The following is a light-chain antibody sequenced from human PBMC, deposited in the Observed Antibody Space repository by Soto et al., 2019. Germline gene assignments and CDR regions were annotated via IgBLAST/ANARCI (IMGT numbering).Light chain of an antibody. J-gene: IGKJ2*01. Sequence: DIQMPQSPSTLSASVGDGVTITCRASQNISVWLAWYQQRPGKAPKFLMYDASSLETGVPSRFSGSGSGTEFTLTIRSLQPDDSATYYCQQYDSSSPTFGQGTKLEIK. CDR3: QQYDSSSPT. CDR1: QNISVW. V-gene: IGKV1-5*01. CDR2: DAS.